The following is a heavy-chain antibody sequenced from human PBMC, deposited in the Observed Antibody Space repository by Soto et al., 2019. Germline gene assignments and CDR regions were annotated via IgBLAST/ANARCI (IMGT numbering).Heavy chain of an antibody. Sequence: KTSETLSLTCTVSGGSISSYYWSWIRQPPGKGLEWIGYIYYSGSTNYNPSLKSRVTISVDTSKNQFSLKLSSVTAADTAVYYCARDRVDYGDSYYYYGMDVWGQGTTVTVSS. V-gene: IGHV4-59*01. CDR2: IYYSGST. CDR3: ARDRVDYGDSYYYYGMDV. CDR1: GGSISSYY. J-gene: IGHJ6*02. D-gene: IGHD4-17*01.